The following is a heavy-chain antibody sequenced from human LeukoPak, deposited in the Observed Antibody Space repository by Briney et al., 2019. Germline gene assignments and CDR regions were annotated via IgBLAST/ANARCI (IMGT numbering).Heavy chain of an antibody. CDR2: IIPIFGTE. D-gene: IGHD2-2*01. V-gene: IGHV1-69*13. CDR3: ARARTSSILGQYYGMDV. J-gene: IGHJ6*02. CDR1: VGTFSTYA. Sequence: ASVKVSSTASVGTFSTYAISWVRQAPGQGLEWMGGIIPIFGTESYAKTGQGRVTTPADESTSTPYMELSSLRPEDTAVYYCARARTSSILGQYYGMDVWGQGTTVTVSS.